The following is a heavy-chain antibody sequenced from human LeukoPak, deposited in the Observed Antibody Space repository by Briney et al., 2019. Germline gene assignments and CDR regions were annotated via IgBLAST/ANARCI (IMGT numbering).Heavy chain of an antibody. D-gene: IGHD5-18*01. CDR3: ARGYSYGHKGRYYFDY. CDR1: EGTFSSYA. J-gene: IGHJ4*02. Sequence: GASVKVSCKASEGTFSSYAISWVRQAPGQGLEWMGGIIPIFGTANYAQKFQGRVTITADESTSTAYMELSSLRSEDTAVYYCARGYSYGHKGRYYFDYWGQGTLVTVSS. V-gene: IGHV1-69*01. CDR2: IIPIFGTA.